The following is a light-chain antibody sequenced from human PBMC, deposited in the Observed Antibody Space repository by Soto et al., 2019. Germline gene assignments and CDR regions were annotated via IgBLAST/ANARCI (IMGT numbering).Light chain of an antibody. CDR1: SNDIGGYNY. CDR3: STYAGSNNLI. Sequence: QSALTQPPSASGSPGQSVTISCTGTSNDIGGYNYVSWYQQYPGKAPKLLISEVNERPAGVPDRFSGSKSDNTASLTVSGLQTEDEADYYCSTYAGSNNLIFGGGTQLTVL. J-gene: IGLJ2*01. CDR2: EVN. V-gene: IGLV2-8*01.